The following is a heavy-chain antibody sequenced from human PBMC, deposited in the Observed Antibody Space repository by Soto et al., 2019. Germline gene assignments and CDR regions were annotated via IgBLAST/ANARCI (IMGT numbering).Heavy chain of an antibody. CDR2: INHSGNT. Sequence: SLTCAVSGGSFSGYCWGWIRQPPGKGLQWIGEINHSGNTNSDPSLTSRLTISVDTSKNQFSLNLRPLTAADTAIYYCARAMQTYYDFWSGYYLDSWGQGTLVTVSS. CDR3: ARAMQTYYDFWSGYYLDS. D-gene: IGHD3-3*01. CDR1: GGSFSGYC. J-gene: IGHJ4*02. V-gene: IGHV4-34*01.